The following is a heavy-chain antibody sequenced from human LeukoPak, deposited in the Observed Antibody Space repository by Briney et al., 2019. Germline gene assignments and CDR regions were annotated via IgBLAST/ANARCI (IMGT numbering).Heavy chain of an antibody. J-gene: IGHJ6*02. CDR3: AREGIAVAGTYNYYYYGMDV. CDR1: GYTFTGYY. D-gene: IGHD6-19*01. CDR2: IKPNSGGT. Sequence: GASVKVSCKASGYTFTGYYMHWVRQAPGQGLEWMGWIKPNSGGTNYAQKFQGRVTMTRDTSISTAYMELSRLRSDDTAVYYCAREGIAVAGTYNYYYYGMDVWGQGTTLTVSS. V-gene: IGHV1-2*02.